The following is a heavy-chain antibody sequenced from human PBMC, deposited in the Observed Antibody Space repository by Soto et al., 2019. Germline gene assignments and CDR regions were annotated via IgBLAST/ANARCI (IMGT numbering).Heavy chain of an antibody. V-gene: IGHV3-33*01. Sequence: QVQLVESGGGVVQPGRSLRLSCAASGFTFSSYGMHWVRQAPGKGLERVALIWYDGSNKYYADSVKGRFTISRDNSKNTLYLQMNSLRAEDTAVYYCARGQGKAEAFDIWGQGTLVTVSS. J-gene: IGHJ4*02. D-gene: IGHD3-9*01. CDR1: GFTFSSYG. CDR3: ARGQGKAEAFDI. CDR2: IWYDGSNK.